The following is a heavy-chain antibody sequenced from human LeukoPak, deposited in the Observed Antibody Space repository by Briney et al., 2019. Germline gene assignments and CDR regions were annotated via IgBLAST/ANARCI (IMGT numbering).Heavy chain of an antibody. CDR3: ARGAWFDP. Sequence: GGSLRLSCAASGFTVSRNYMSWVRQAPGKGLEWVSVLYDSGSTYYADSVKGRFTISRHNSNNTMYLQMNSLRPEDTAVYYCARGAWFDPWGQGTLVTVSS. D-gene: IGHD4/OR15-4a*01. J-gene: IGHJ5*02. CDR1: GFTVSRNY. V-gene: IGHV3-53*04. CDR2: LYDSGST.